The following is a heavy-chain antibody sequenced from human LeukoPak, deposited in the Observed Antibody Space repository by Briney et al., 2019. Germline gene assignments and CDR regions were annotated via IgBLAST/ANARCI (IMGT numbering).Heavy chain of an antibody. D-gene: IGHD2-2*02. CDR2: VYYTGST. CDR3: TRTQYCSSTSCYIGYFDY. CDR1: GGSVSSGSYY. V-gene: IGHV4-61*01. Sequence: SETLSVTCTVSGGSVSSGSYYWSWIRQPPGQGLEWIAYVYYTGSTNYNLSLKSRVTISVDTSKNQFSLKLSSVTAADTAVYYCTRTQYCSSTSCYIGYFDYWGEGTLVSLSS. J-gene: IGHJ4*02.